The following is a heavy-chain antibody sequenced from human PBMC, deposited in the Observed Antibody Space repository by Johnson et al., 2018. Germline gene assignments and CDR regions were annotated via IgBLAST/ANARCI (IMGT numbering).Heavy chain of an antibody. CDR3: GRGVGYGDYNDAFDI. J-gene: IGHJ3*02. CDR1: GGSFSGYY. CDR2: INHSGST. V-gene: IGHV4-34*01. Sequence: QVQLQQWGAGLLKPSETLSLTCAVYGGSFSGYYWSWIRQPPGKGLEWIGEINHSGSTNYNPSLKSRGTISVDTSNNQFSLQLSPVTAADTAVYYVGRGVGYGDYNDAFDIWGQGTMVTVSS. D-gene: IGHD4-17*01.